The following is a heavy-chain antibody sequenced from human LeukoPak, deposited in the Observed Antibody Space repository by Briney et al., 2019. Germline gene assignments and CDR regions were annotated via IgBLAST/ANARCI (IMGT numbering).Heavy chain of an antibody. CDR1: GFTFSSYA. CDR3: VKDSADNWFDP. CDR2: ISSNGGST. Sequence: GGSLRLSCSASGFTFSSYAMHWIRQAPGKGLEYVSAISSNGGSTYYADSVKGRFTISTDNSKNTLYRQMSSLTAEDTAVYYCVKDSADNWFDPWGQGTLVTVSS. J-gene: IGHJ5*02. V-gene: IGHV3-64D*09.